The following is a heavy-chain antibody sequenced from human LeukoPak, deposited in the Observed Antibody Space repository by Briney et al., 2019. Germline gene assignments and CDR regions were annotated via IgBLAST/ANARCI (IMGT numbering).Heavy chain of an antibody. V-gene: IGHV4-39*02. CDR3: AKRDDSGGNLVDL. CDR2: IYYSGST. D-gene: IGHD3-22*01. CDR1: GGSIRSGSHY. J-gene: IGHJ4*02. Sequence: PSETLSLTCTVSGGSIRSGSHYWAWIRQPPGKGLEWIGSIYYSGSTYYNPSLENRVTISIDTSKNHFSLKLSSLSAADTSVYYCAKRDDSGGNLVDLWGQGTRVTVS.